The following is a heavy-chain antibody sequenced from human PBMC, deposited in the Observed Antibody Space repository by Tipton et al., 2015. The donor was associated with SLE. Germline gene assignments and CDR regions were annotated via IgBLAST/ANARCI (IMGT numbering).Heavy chain of an antibody. J-gene: IGHJ3*02. CDR2: INHSGST. Sequence: TLSLTCAVYGGSFSGYYWSWIRQPPGKGLEWIGEINHSGSTNYNPSIKSRVTISVDTSKNQFSLKLSSVTAADTAVYYCARGRTHSGSYDRDDAFDIWCQVTMVTVSS. V-gene: IGHV4-34*01. CDR3: ARGRTHSGSYDRDDAFDI. D-gene: IGHD1-26*01. CDR1: GGSFSGYY.